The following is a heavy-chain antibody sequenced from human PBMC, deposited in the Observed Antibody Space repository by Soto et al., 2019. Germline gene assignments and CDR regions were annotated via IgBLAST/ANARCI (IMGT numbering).Heavy chain of an antibody. CDR2: IYPNSGDT. CDR1: GYSFTGYY. Sequence: AASVKVSCKASGYSFTGYYIHWLRQAPGQGLEWMGWIYPNSGDTKSAQKFQGRLTLTRDTSITTAYMELSSLRSDDTAIYYCASLQTSGWYGVNWGQGTLVTVSS. V-gene: IGHV1-2*02. D-gene: IGHD6-19*01. J-gene: IGHJ4*02. CDR3: ASLQTSGWYGVN.